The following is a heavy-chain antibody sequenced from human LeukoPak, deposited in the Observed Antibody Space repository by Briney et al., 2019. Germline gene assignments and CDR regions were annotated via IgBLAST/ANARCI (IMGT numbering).Heavy chain of an antibody. Sequence: SETLSLTYTVSGGSISSGGYSWSWIRQHPGKGLEWIGYIYYSGSTYYNPSLKSRVTISVDTSKNQFSLKLSSVTAADTAVYYCARDPVGYPRGALDIWRQGTMVTVSS. CDR1: GGSISSGGYS. J-gene: IGHJ3*02. CDR2: IYYSGST. D-gene: IGHD4-23*01. V-gene: IGHV4-31*03. CDR3: ARDPVGYPRGALDI.